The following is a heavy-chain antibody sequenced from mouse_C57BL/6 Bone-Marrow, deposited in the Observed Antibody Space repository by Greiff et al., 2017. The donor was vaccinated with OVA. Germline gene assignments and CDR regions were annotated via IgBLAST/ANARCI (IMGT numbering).Heavy chain of an antibody. D-gene: IGHD1-1*01. J-gene: IGHJ1*03. Sequence: VKLVESGAELVKPGASVKLSCKASGYTFTSYWMHWVKQRPGQGLEWIGMIHPNSGSTNYNEKFKSKATLTVDKSSSTAYMQLSSLTSEDSAVYYCAKFITTVEGYFDVWGTGTTVTVSS. CDR2: IHPNSGST. CDR3: AKFITTVEGYFDV. CDR1: GYTFTSYW. V-gene: IGHV1-64*01.